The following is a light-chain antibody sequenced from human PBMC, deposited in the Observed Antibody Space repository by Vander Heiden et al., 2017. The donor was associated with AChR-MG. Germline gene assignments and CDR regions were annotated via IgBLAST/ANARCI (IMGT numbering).Light chain of an antibody. J-gene: IGLJ3*02. Sequence: QSALPQPASVSGSPGQSITISCTGSSRDLGDYSFVSWYQQHPGKAPNLLIFDVTSRPSGVSTRFAGSKTGNTASLTISGLQPEDEADYYCSSYTSTTILFGGGTKLTVL. CDR2: DVT. CDR1: SRDLGDYSF. V-gene: IGLV2-14*03. CDR3: SSYTSTTIL.